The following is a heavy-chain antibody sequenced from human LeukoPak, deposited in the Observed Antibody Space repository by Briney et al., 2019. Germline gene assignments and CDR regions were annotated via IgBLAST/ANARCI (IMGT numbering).Heavy chain of an antibody. CDR1: GFTFSSYA. CDR2: ISYDGSNK. CDR3: AREADRSFDI. V-gene: IGHV3-30-3*01. J-gene: IGHJ3*02. Sequence: GGSLRLSCAASGFTFSSYAMHWVRQAPGKGLEWVTLISYDGSNKYYADSVKGRFTISRDNSKSTLFLQMNSLRAEDTAVYYCAREADRSFDIWGQGTMVTVSS.